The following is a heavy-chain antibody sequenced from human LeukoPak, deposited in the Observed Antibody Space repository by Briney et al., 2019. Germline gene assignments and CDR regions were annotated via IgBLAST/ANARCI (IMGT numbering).Heavy chain of an antibody. CDR1: GYTSSTYA. CDR2: INGGDGNT. J-gene: IGHJ4*02. Sequence: ASVQVSCKASGYTSSTYAIQWVRQAPGQRLEWMGWINGGDGNTKYSQKFQGRVTITRYTSASTAYMELSSLRSEDTAVYYCARSYIVVVPAVYFDYWGQGTLVTVSS. V-gene: IGHV1-3*01. D-gene: IGHD2-2*01. CDR3: ARSYIVVVPAVYFDY.